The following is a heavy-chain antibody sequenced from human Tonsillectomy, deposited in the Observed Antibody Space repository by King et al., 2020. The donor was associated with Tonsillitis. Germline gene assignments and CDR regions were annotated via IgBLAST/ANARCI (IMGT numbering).Heavy chain of an antibody. V-gene: IGHV3-33*05. CDR3: ARERLYTSDWGIDY. J-gene: IGHJ4*02. D-gene: IGHD6-19*01. CDR2: ISFDASRE. CDR1: GFDFSSYA. Sequence: VQLVESGGGVVQPGGSLRLSCASSGFDFSSYAMHWVRQAPGKGLEWVAVISFDASREKYADSVKGRFTISSDNSKNTLYLQMNSLRAEDTAVYYCARERLYTSDWGIDYWGQGSLVTVSS.